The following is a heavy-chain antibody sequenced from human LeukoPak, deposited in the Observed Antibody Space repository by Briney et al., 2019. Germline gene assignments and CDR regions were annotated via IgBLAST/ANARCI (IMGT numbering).Heavy chain of an antibody. D-gene: IGHD3-16*01. CDR2: INHSGST. J-gene: IGHJ3*02. CDR1: GGSFSGYF. CDR3: ARVWRAFDI. Sequence: PSETLSLTCAVYGGSFSGYFWSWIRQPPGKGLEWIGEINHSGSTNYNPSLKSRVTISVDTSKNQFSLKLSSVTAADTAVYYCARVWRAFDIWGQGTMVTVSS. V-gene: IGHV4-34*01.